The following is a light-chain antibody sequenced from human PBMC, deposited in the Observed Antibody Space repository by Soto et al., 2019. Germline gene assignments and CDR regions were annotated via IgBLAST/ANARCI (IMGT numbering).Light chain of an antibody. J-gene: IGKJ1*01. CDR2: DAS. CDR1: QSIRGW. CDR3: QQYDSFSKT. V-gene: IGKV1-5*01. Sequence: DIQMTQSLSTLSASVGDRVTITCRPIQSIRGWLAWYQQKPGKAPQLLIYDASNLESGVPSRFSGSGSGTEFTLTISSLQPDDFATYYCQQYDSFSKTFGRGTKVEVK.